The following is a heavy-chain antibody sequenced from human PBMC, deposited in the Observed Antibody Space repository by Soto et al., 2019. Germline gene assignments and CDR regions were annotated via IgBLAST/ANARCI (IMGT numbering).Heavy chain of an antibody. CDR2: IKQDGSEK. D-gene: IGHD2-21*02. CDR1: GFTFSSYW. V-gene: IGHV3-7*01. Sequence: GGSLRLSCAASGFTFSSYWMSWVRQAPGKGLEWVANIKQDGSEKYYVDSVKGRFTISRDNAKNSLYLQMNSLRAEDTAVYYCARDHGYGGNSGLDYWGQGTLVTVSS. CDR3: ARDHGYGGNSGLDY. J-gene: IGHJ4*02.